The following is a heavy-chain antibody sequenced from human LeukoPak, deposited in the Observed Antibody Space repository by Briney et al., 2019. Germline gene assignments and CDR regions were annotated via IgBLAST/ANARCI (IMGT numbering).Heavy chain of an antibody. D-gene: IGHD5-12*01. J-gene: IGHJ4*02. CDR2: IDANSGDT. V-gene: IGHV1-2*02. CDR1: GYTFTGYY. CDR3: AREPPGTSGNDY. Sequence: ASVKVSCKASGYTFTGYYMHWVRQAPGQGLEWMGWIDANSGDTNYAQKFQGRVTMTRDTSINTAYMELSGLGPDDTAVYYCAREPPGTSGNDYWGQETLLTVSS.